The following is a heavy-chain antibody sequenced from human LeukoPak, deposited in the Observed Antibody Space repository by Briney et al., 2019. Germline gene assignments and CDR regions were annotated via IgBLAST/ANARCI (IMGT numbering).Heavy chain of an antibody. Sequence: GGSLRLSCAASGFTFSSYAMSWVRQAPGKGLEWVSAISGSGGSTYYADSVKGRFTISRDNSKNTLYLQMNSLRAEDTAVYYCAKDRYYYDSSGPDAFDIWGQGIMVTVSS. CDR1: GFTFSSYA. CDR3: AKDRYYYDSSGPDAFDI. CDR2: ISGSGGST. J-gene: IGHJ3*02. D-gene: IGHD3-22*01. V-gene: IGHV3-23*01.